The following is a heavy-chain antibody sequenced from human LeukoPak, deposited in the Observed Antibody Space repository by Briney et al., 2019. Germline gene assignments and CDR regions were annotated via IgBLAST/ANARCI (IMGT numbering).Heavy chain of an antibody. CDR3: ARRADSSGWYCVFDI. J-gene: IGHJ3*02. CDR2: IYPGDSET. CDR1: GYSFTSYW. V-gene: IGHV5-51*01. D-gene: IGHD6-13*01. Sequence: GESLKISCKGSGYSFTSYWIAWVRQMPGKGLEWMGIIYPGDSETRYSPSFQGQVTISVDKSITTAYLQWSSLKASDTAMYYCARRADSSGWYCVFDIWGQGTMVTVSS.